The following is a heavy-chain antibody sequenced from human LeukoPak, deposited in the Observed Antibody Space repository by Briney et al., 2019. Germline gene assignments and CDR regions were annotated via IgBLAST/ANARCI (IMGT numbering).Heavy chain of an antibody. J-gene: IGHJ4*02. CDR1: GYTFTSYD. D-gene: IGHD1-26*01. V-gene: IGHV1-8*01. CDR2: MNPNSGNT. Sequence: ASVKVSCKASGYTFTSYDINWVRQATGQGLEWMGWMNPNSGNTGYAEKFQGRVTMTRNISIRTAYMELSTLRSDDTAVYYCASLIISGSYYFDYWGQGTLVTVSS. CDR3: ASLIISGSYYFDY.